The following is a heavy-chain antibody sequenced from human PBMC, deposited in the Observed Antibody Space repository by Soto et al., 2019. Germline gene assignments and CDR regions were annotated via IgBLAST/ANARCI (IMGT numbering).Heavy chain of an antibody. CDR1: GGSIRIYY. V-gene: IGHV4-59*01. Sequence: PSETLKLTCTVSGGSIRIYYWSWIRQPPGKGLEWIGYIYYSGSTNYNPSLKSRVTISVDTSKNQFSLKLSSVTAADTAVYYCARVVGATIGYFDYWGQGPLVTVSS. D-gene: IGHD1-26*01. CDR2: IYYSGST. CDR3: ARVVGATIGYFDY. J-gene: IGHJ4*02.